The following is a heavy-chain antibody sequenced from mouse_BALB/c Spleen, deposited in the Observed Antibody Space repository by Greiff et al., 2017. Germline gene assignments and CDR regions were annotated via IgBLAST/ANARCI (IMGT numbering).Heavy chain of an antibody. CDR1: GYSITSGYY. J-gene: IGHJ4*01. CDR2: ISYDGSN. Sequence: ESGPGLVKPSQSLSLTCSVTGYSITSGYYWNWIRQFPGNKLEWMGYISYDGSNNYNPSLKNRISITRDTSKNQFFLKLNSVTTEDTATYYCASSLRAMDYWGQGTSVTVSS. D-gene: IGHD1-1*01. CDR3: ASSLRAMDY. V-gene: IGHV3-6*02.